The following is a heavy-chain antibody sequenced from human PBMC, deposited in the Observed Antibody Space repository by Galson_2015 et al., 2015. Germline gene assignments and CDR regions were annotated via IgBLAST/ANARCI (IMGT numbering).Heavy chain of an antibody. V-gene: IGHV1-69*13. J-gene: IGHJ4*02. CDR3: ARVGRFSSGWGYFDY. D-gene: IGHD6-19*01. Sequence: SVKVSCKASGGTFSSYAISWVRQAPGQGLEWMGGIIPIFGTANYAQKFQGRVTITADESTSTAYMELSSLRSEDTAVHYCARVGRFSSGWGYFDYWGQGTLVTVSP. CDR1: GGTFSSYA. CDR2: IIPIFGTA.